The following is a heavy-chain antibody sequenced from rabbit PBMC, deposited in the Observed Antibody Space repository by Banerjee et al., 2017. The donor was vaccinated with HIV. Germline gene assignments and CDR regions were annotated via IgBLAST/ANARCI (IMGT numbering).Heavy chain of an antibody. J-gene: IGHJ4*01. V-gene: IGHV1S45*01. D-gene: IGHD6-1*01. CDR1: GFTLSSYW. Sequence: QQQLEESGGDLVKPEGSLTLTCTASGFTLSSYWICWVRQAPGKGLEWIACMDAGSSGSTNYASWAKGRFTISRSTSLNTVDLKMTSLTAADTATYFCARDPGYGGYGFFNLWGQGTLVTVS. CDR2: MDAGSSGST. CDR3: ARDPGYGGYGFFNL.